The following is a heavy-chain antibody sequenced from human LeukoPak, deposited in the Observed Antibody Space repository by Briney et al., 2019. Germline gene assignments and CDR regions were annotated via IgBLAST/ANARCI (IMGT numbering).Heavy chain of an antibody. CDR2: IISIISYI. CDR1: ELTLSSYG. D-gene: IGHD2-15*01. J-gene: IGHJ5*02. V-gene: IGHV3-21*06. Sequence: PGGSLSPSVPAPELTLSSYGINWFRQAPGKGLKWVSPIISIISYIYYADSVKGRFTISRDNAKNSLYLQMNSLRAEDTAVYYCARDEVAYCSGGSCYSTWFDPWGQGTLVTVSS. CDR3: ARDEVAYCSGGSCYSTWFDP.